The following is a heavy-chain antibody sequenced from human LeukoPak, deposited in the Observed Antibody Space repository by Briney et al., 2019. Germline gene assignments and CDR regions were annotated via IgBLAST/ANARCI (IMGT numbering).Heavy chain of an antibody. D-gene: IGHD1-26*01. Sequence: GGSLILSCAASGFTFSSYAMSWVRQAPGKGLEGVSAISGSGGSTYYADSVKGRFTISRDNSKNTLYLQMNSLRAEDTAVYYCAKQAGGSYYYFDYWGQGTLVTVSS. CDR1: GFTFSSYA. CDR3: AKQAGGSYYYFDY. CDR2: ISGSGGST. J-gene: IGHJ4*02. V-gene: IGHV3-23*01.